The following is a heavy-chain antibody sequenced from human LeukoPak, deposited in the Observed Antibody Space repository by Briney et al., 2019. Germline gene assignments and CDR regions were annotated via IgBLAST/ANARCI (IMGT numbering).Heavy chain of an antibody. CDR2: INPNSGDT. CDR1: GYAFTGYH. D-gene: IGHD2-2*01. CDR3: ARDYCSSTSCLFDY. Sequence: ASVKVSCKASGYAFTGYHMHWVRQAPGQGLEWMGRINPNSGDTNYAQKFQGRVTMTRDTSISTAYMELSRLRSDDTAVYYCARDYCSSTSCLFDYWGQGTLVTVSS. J-gene: IGHJ4*02. V-gene: IGHV1-2*06.